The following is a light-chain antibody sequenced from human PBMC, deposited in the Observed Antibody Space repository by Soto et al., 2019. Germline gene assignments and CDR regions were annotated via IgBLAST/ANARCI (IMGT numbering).Light chain of an antibody. Sequence: DIVTTQSPDSLAVSLGERATINCKSSQSVLYSYDNQNYLAWYQQKPGQPPKLLIYWASTRESGVPDRFSGSGSGTDFTLTISSLQAEDVAVYYCQQYYGTPYTFGQGTKLEIK. J-gene: IGKJ2*01. CDR3: QQYYGTPYT. CDR2: WAS. V-gene: IGKV4-1*01. CDR1: QSVLYSYDNQNY.